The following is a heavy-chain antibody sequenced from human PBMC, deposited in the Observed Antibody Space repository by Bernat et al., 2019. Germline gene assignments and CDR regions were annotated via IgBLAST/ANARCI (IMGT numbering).Heavy chain of an antibody. CDR1: GFTFSSYG. V-gene: IGHV3-30*18. CDR3: AKELGNYGRHDAFDI. D-gene: IGHD1-7*01. CDR2: ISYDGSNK. Sequence: QVQLVESGGGVVQPGRSLRLSCAASGFTFSSYGMHWVRQAPGKGLEWVAVISYDGSNKYYADSVKGRFTISRDNSKNTLYLQMNSLRAEDTAVYYCAKELGNYGRHDAFDIWGQGTMVTVSS. J-gene: IGHJ3*02.